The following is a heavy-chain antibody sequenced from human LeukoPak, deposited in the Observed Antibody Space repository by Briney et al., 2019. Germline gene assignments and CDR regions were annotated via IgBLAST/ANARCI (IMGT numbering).Heavy chain of an antibody. CDR3: ARDGRGGYVDY. J-gene: IGHJ4*02. CDR2: IYHSGST. CDR1: GGSISSDNW. V-gene: IGHV4-4*02. Sequence: PSETLSLTCAVSGGSISSDNWWSWVRQPPGKGLEWIGEIYHSGSTNYKSSLKSRLTISVDKPKNQLSLKLSSVTAADTAVYYCARDGRGGYVDYWGQGILVTVSS. D-gene: IGHD1-26*01.